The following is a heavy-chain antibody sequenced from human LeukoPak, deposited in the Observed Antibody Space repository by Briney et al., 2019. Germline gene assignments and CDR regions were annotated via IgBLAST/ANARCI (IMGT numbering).Heavy chain of an antibody. CDR3: AREEDTAMVTP. D-gene: IGHD5-18*01. J-gene: IGHJ4*02. Sequence: AASVKVSCKASGYTFTGYYMHWVRQAPGQGLEWMGWINPNSGGTNYAQKFQGRVTMTRDTSISTAYMELSRLRSDDTAVYHCAREEDTAMVTPWGQGTLVTVSS. CDR1: GYTFTGYY. CDR2: INPNSGGT. V-gene: IGHV1-2*02.